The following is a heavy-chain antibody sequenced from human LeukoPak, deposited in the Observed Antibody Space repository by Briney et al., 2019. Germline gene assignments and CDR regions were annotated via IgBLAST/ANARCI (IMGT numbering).Heavy chain of an antibody. D-gene: IGHD3-10*01. J-gene: IGHJ4*02. CDR1: GFTFSYYA. CDR2: ISYDGSNE. CDR3: ARPIDNGSGSYYFDY. Sequence: GGSLRLSCAASGFTFSYYAMHWVRQAPGKGVEWVAVISYDGSNEYYADSVKGRFTISRDNSKNTLSLQMNTLRPEDTAVYYCARPIDNGSGSYYFDYWGQGTLVTVSS. V-gene: IGHV3-30-3*01.